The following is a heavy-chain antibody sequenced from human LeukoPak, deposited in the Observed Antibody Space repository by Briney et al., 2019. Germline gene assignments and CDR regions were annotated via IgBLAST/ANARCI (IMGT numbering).Heavy chain of an antibody. CDR2: IFHGETT. V-gene: IGHV4-38-2*01. CDR1: DYSVTSAYY. D-gene: IGHD6-13*01. Sequence: SETLSLTCAVSDYSVTSAYYWGWIRQFPGKDLEWIGSIFHGETTYYNPSLESRVTISVDPSKNQFSLRLTSVTAADTAVYYCARVGSSWYWDDYWGQGTLVTVSS. J-gene: IGHJ4*02. CDR3: ARVGSSWYWDDY.